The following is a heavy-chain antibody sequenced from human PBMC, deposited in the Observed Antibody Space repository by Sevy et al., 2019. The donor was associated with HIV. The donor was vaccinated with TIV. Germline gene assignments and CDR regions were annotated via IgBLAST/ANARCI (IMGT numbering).Heavy chain of an antibody. CDR2: ISSSSSTI. Sequence: GGSLRLSCAASGFTFSSYSMNWVRQAPGKGLEWVSYISSSSSTIYYEDSVKGRFTISRDNAKNSLYLQMNSLRDEDTAVYYCAREGGYCSSTSCYHYYYMDVWGKGTTVTVSS. V-gene: IGHV3-48*02. CDR1: GFTFSSYS. D-gene: IGHD2-2*01. J-gene: IGHJ6*03. CDR3: AREGGYCSSTSCYHYYYMDV.